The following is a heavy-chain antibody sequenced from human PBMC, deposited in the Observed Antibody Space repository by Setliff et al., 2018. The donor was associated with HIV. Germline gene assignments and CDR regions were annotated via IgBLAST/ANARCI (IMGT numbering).Heavy chain of an antibody. V-gene: IGHV3-7*01. J-gene: IGHJ4*02. D-gene: IGHD1-26*01. CDR1: EFTFSSYA. Sequence: GGSLRLSCATSEFTFSSYAMGWVRQAPERGLEWVANIKQDGSETFYVDSVKGRFTMSRDNAKNLVYLEMNSLKVEDTAVYYCARDATRGGDFDFWGQGTLVTVSS. CDR3: ARDATRGGDFDF. CDR2: IKQDGSET.